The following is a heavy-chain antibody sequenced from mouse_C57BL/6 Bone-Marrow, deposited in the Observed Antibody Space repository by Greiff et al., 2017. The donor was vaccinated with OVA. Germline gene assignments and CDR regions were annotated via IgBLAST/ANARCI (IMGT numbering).Heavy chain of an antibody. V-gene: IGHV1-64*01. CDR2: IHPNSGST. CDR1: GYTFTSYW. D-gene: IGHD2-12*01. J-gene: IGHJ2*01. Sequence: VQLQQPGAELVKPGASVKLSCKASGYTFTSYWLHWVKQRPGQGLEWIGMIHPNSGSTNYNEKFKSKATLTVDKSSSTAYMQLSSLTSEDSAVYYCARSLRRGVSDYWGQGTTLTVSS. CDR3: ARSLRRGVSDY.